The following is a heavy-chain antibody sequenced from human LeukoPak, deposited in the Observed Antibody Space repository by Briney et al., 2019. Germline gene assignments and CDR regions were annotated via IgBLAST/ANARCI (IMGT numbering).Heavy chain of an antibody. CDR1: GFIFDDYV. V-gene: IGHV3-20*04. CDR3: ARSRHSYDSSGFPHY. D-gene: IGHD3-22*01. CDR2: IIWNGGSR. Sequence: GGSLRLSCAASGFIFDDYVMSWVRQAPGKGLEWVSGIIWNGGSRVYADSVKGRFTISRDNAKNSLYLQMNSLRAEDTALYYCARSRHSYDSSGFPHYWGQGTLVTVSS. J-gene: IGHJ4*02.